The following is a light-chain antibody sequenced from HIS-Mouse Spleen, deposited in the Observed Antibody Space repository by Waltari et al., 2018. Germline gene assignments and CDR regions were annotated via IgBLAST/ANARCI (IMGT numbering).Light chain of an antibody. CDR2: EDS. J-gene: IGLJ2*01. CDR1: ALPTKY. Sequence: SYELTQPPSVSVSPGPTARITCSGDALPTKYAYWYQQNSGQAPVLVIYEDSKRPAGIPERFSGSSSGTMATLTISGAQVEDEADYYCYSTDSSGNHRVFGGGTKLTVL. CDR3: YSTDSSGNHRV. V-gene: IGLV3-10*01.